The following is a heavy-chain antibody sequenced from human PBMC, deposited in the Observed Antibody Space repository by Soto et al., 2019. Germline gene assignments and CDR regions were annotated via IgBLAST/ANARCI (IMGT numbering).Heavy chain of an antibody. CDR2: IYYSGST. Sequence: SETLSLTCTVSGGSINSGGYYWSWIRQHPGKGLDWIGYIYYSGSTYYNPSLKSRVTISVDTSKNQFSLKLSSVTAADTAVYYCVIGAAEYEYFDYWGQGTLVTVSS. V-gene: IGHV4-31*03. CDR1: GGSINSGGYY. CDR3: VIGAAEYEYFDY. J-gene: IGHJ4*02. D-gene: IGHD6-25*01.